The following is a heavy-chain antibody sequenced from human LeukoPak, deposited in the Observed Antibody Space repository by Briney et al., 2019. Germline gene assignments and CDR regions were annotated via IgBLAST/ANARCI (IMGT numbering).Heavy chain of an antibody. J-gene: IGHJ5*02. CDR3: AASSAGPNCFDP. CDR2: INSDGRST. D-gene: IGHD6-25*01. V-gene: IGHV3-74*01. Sequence: HGGSLRLSCAASGFTFSSYWMHWVRQAPGKGLVWVSRINSDGRSTSYADSVKGRFTIPRDNAKNTLYLQMNSLRAEDTAEYYCAASSAGPNCFDPWGQGTLVTVSS. CDR1: GFTFSSYW.